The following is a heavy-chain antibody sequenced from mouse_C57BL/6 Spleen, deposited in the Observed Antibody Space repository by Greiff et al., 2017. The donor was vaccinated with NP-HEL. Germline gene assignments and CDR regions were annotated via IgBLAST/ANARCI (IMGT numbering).Heavy chain of an antibody. CDR1: GFTFSDYG. J-gene: IGHJ2*01. V-gene: IGHV5-17*01. CDR2: ISSGSSTI. CDR3: ARNYDYPFDY. D-gene: IGHD2-4*01. Sequence: EVHLVESGGGLVKPGGSLKLSCAASGFTFSDYGMHWVRQAPEKGLEWVAYISSGSSTIYYADKVKGRFTISRDNAKNTLFLQMTSLRSEDTAMCYCARNYDYPFDYRGQGTALTVSS.